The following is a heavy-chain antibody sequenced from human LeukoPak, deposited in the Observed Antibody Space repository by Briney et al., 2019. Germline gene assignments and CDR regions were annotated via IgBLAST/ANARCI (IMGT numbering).Heavy chain of an antibody. CDR1: GYTFTVYY. J-gene: IGHJ3*02. D-gene: IGHD4-17*01. Sequence: EASVKVSCKAAGYTFTVYYMHLVRQAPGQGLEWMGWVNPNSGGTNYAQKFQGRVTMTRGTYISTAYMELSTLKSDDTAVYYCSSDDYGDYGAFDIWGQGTMVTVSS. CDR3: SSDDYGDYGAFDI. V-gene: IGHV1-2*02. CDR2: VNPNSGGT.